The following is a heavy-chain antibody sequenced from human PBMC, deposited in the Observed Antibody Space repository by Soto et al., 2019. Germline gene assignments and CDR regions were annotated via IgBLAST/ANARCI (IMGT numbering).Heavy chain of an antibody. CDR1: GFNFRGYG. Sequence: QVQLVQSGGGEVQPGRSLRLSCEVSGFNFRGYGMHWVRRAPGKGLEWVAITRHNGSNTYYADSVRGRFTISRDNSKNMLYLQMNSLRVEDTAVYYCARDGVGITTYFGYFDYWAQGTLITVSS. CDR3: ARDGVGITTYFGYFDY. V-gene: IGHV3-33*01. CDR2: TRHNGSNT. D-gene: IGHD1-26*01. J-gene: IGHJ4*02.